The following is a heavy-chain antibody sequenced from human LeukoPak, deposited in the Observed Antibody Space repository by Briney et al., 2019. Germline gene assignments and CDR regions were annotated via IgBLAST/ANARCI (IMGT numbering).Heavy chain of an antibody. V-gene: IGHV1-46*03. Sequence: ASVKVSCKXSGYTFTRYYMHWVRQAPGQGLEWMGFINPSGGSTSYAQKFQGRVTMTRDTSTSTVYMELSSLRSEDTAVYYCARNDASGLDYWGQGTLVTVSS. CDR1: GYTFTRYY. J-gene: IGHJ4*02. D-gene: IGHD3-10*01. CDR3: ARNDASGLDY. CDR2: INPSGGST.